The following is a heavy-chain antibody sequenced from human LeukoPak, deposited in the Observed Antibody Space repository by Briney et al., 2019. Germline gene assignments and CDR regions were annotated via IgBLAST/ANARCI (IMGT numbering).Heavy chain of an antibody. CDR1: GGSISSYY. J-gene: IGHJ4*02. CDR3: ARYAVAGKEGFDY. D-gene: IGHD6-19*01. Sequence: SETLSLTCTVSGGSISSYYWSWIRQPPGKGLEWIGYIYYRGSTNYNPSLKSRVTISVDTSKNQFSLKLSSVTAADTAVYYCARYAVAGKEGFDYWGQGTLVTVSS. CDR2: IYYRGST. V-gene: IGHV4-59*08.